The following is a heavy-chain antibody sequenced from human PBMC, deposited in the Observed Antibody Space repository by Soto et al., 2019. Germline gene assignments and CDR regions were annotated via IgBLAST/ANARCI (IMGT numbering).Heavy chain of an antibody. CDR1: GYPFSDNQ. CDR2: INPKSDDT. V-gene: IGHV1-2*02. Sequence: KVSCKASGYPFSDNQIHWLRRAPGQGLEWMGRINPKSDDTNYAQKFQGRVTMTRDTSIDTAYLELTGLTSDDTATYYCARKHSLDYIRWGLDPWGQGTLVTVSS. CDR3: ARKHSLDYIRWGLDP. D-gene: IGHD4-4*01. J-gene: IGHJ5*02.